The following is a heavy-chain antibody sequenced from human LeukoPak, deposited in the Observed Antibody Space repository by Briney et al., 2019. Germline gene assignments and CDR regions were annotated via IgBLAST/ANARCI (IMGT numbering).Heavy chain of an antibody. CDR1: GGTFSSYA. Sequence: SVKVSCKASGGTFSSYAISWVRQAPGQGHEWMGGIIPIFGTANYAQKFQGRVTITADVSTSTAYMELSSLRSEDTAVYYCAREGRIVGATTHYYMDVWGKGTTVTVSS. CDR3: AREGRIVGATTHYYMDV. CDR2: IIPIFGTA. J-gene: IGHJ6*03. D-gene: IGHD1-26*01. V-gene: IGHV1-69*01.